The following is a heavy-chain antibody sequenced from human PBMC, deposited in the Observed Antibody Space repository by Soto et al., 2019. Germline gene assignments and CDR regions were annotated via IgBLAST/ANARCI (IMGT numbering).Heavy chain of an antibody. D-gene: IGHD3-22*01. CDR3: ARSYDSTGYSYY. CDR2: INPSGGST. Sequence: ASVKVSCKASGYTFTSYYMHWVRQAPGQGLEWMGIINPSGGSTSYAQKFQGRVTMTRDTSTSTAYMELRSLRSDDTAVYYCARSYDSTGYSYYWGQGTLVTVSS. CDR1: GYTFTSYY. J-gene: IGHJ4*02. V-gene: IGHV1-46*01.